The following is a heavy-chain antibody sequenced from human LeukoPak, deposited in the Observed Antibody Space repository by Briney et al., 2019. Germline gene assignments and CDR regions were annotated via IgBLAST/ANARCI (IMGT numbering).Heavy chain of an antibody. J-gene: IGHJ5*02. Sequence: SETLSLTCAVYGGSFSGYYWSWTRQPPGKGLEWIGEINHSGSTNYNPSLKSRVTISLDTSKNQFSLKLSSVTAADTAVYYCARGPNRYYYESVSWGQGTLVTVSS. CDR1: GGSFSGYY. V-gene: IGHV4-34*01. D-gene: IGHD3-22*01. CDR3: ARGPNRYYYESVS. CDR2: INHSGST.